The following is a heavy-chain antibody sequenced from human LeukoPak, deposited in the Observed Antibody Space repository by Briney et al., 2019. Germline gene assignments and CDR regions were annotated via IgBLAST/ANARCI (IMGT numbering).Heavy chain of an antibody. V-gene: IGHV4-59*01. CDR1: GGSISSYY. CDR3: ASLYSGSYDTGSFDYFNY. D-gene: IGHD1-26*01. CDR2: MYYSGST. J-gene: IGHJ4*02. Sequence: SETLSLTCTVSGGSISSYYWSWIRQPPGKGLEWIGYMYYSGSTNYNPSLKSRVTISVDTSKNQFSLKLSSVTAADTAVYYCASLYSGSYDTGSFDYFNYWGQGALVTVSS.